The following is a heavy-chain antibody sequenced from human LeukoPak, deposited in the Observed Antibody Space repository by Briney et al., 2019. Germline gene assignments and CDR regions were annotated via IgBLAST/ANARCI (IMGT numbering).Heavy chain of an antibody. V-gene: IGHV3-15*06. D-gene: IGHD3-3*02. CDR1: GFTFTNAR. CDR3: TTGYGHSDFDY. Sequence: GGSLRLYCAASGFTFTNARMGWVRQAQGKGLEWVGLTKSKIDGGTTKYAAPVKGRVTISRDDSKHTLYLQMNSLKSEDTAVDYCTTGYGHSDFDYWGQGTLVTVSS. J-gene: IGHJ4*02. CDR2: TKSKIDGGTT.